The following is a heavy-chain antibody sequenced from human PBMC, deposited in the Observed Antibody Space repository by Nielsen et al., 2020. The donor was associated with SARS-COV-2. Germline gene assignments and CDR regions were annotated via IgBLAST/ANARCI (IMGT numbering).Heavy chain of an antibody. CDR2: INPYSGGT. D-gene: IGHD3/OR15-3a*01. Sequence: ASVKVSCKASGYTFTDYYIHWVRQAPGQGLEWTGRINPYSGGTNYAQKFQGTVTMTRDASISTVYMELTSDDPAVYYGARARATIFGLVMSYGMDVWGQGTTVAVSS. J-gene: IGHJ6*02. CDR3: ARARATIFGLVMSYGMDV. CDR1: GYTFTDYY. V-gene: IGHV1-2*06.